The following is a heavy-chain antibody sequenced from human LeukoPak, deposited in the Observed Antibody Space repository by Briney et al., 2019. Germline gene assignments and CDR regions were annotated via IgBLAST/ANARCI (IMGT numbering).Heavy chain of an antibody. V-gene: IGHV1-69*13. CDR3: ASGGYRNWFDP. J-gene: IGHJ5*02. Sequence: ASVKVSCKASGGTFSSYAISWVRQAPGQGLGWMGGIIPIFGTANYAQKFQGRVTITADESTSTAYMELSSLRSEDTAVYYCASGGYRNWFDPWGQGTLVTVSS. CDR2: IIPIFGTA. D-gene: IGHD3-16*02. CDR1: GGTFSSYA.